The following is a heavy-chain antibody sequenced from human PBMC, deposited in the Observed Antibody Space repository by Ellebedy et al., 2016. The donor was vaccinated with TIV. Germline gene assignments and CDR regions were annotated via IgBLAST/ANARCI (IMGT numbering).Heavy chain of an antibody. J-gene: IGHJ6*02. D-gene: IGHD2-15*01. CDR3: AKGGIGYCSGAICDPYGMDV. CDR2: VSSSGNHT. Sequence: GESLKISXAASGFSFSDYAMTWVRQAPGKGLEWVSSVSSSGNHTYDADSKKGRFIISRDNSKNTLYLQMNSLRLEDTAVYYCAKGGIGYCSGAICDPYGMDVWGQGTTVTVSS. CDR1: GFSFSDYA. V-gene: IGHV3-23*01.